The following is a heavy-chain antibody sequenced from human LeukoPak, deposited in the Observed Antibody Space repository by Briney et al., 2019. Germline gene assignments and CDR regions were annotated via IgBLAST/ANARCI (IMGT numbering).Heavy chain of an antibody. CDR1: GFTVSSNY. J-gene: IGHJ4*02. D-gene: IGHD3-22*01. CDR3: ARTPEWYYYDSSGAFYFDY. CDR2: IYSGGST. Sequence: GGSLRLSCAASGFTVSSNYMSWVRQAPGKGLEWVSVIYSGGSTYYADSVKGRFTISRDNSKNTLYLQMNSLRAEDTAVYYCARTPEWYYYDSSGAFYFDYWGQGTLVTVSS. V-gene: IGHV3-53*01.